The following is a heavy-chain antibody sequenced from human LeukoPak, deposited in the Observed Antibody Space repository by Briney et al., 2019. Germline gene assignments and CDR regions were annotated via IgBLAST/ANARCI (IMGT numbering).Heavy chain of an antibody. CDR1: GGSISSSSYY. V-gene: IGHV4-39*01. CDR2: IHYSGST. CDR3: ARGYSSGWVDY. Sequence: SETLSLTCTVSGGSISSSSYYWGWIRQPPGKGLEWIGSIHYSGSTYYNPSLKSRVTISVDTSKNQFSLKLSSVTAADTAVYYCARGYSSGWVDYWGQGTLVTVSS. J-gene: IGHJ4*02. D-gene: IGHD6-19*01.